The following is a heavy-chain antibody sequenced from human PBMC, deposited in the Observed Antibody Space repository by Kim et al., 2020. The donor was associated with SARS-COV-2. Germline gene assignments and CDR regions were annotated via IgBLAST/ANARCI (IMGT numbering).Heavy chain of an antibody. D-gene: IGHD3-22*01. CDR1: RGSITNYY. Sequence: SETLSLTCTVSRGSITNYYWSWIRQPPGKGLEWIGYIYYSGSTNYNPSLRSRVTLLVNTSKNQFSLKLTSATAADTAVYYCARGGYYASDSGGYYYPFDSWGQGILVTVSS. V-gene: IGHV4-59*01. CDR2: IYYSGST. J-gene: IGHJ4*02. CDR3: ARGGYYASDSGGYYYPFDS.